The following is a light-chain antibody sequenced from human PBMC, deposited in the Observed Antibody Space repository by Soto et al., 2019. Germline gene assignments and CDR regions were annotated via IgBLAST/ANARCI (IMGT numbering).Light chain of an antibody. V-gene: IGKV3-20*01. CDR2: GTS. CDR3: QYDGSPSWT. J-gene: IGKJ1*01. CDR1: QSVPSNY. Sequence: EIVLTQSPGPLSLSPGERATLSCRASQSVPSNYLAWYQQRPGQAPSLLIFGTSSRSTGIPDKFSGSGSGTDFTLTITRLEPDDFAEYYCQYDGSPSWTFGQGTKVEIK.